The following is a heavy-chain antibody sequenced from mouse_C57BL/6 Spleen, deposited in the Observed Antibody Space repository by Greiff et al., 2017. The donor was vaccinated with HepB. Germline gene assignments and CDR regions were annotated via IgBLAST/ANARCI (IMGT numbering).Heavy chain of an antibody. CDR3: ASYDYDGVFAY. V-gene: IGHV1-26*01. Sequence: EVQLQQSGPELVKPGASVKISCKASGYTFTDYYMNWVKQSHGKSLEWIGDINPNNGGTSYNEKFKGKATLTVDKSSSTAYMELRSLTSEDSAVYYCASYDYDGVFAYWGHGTLVTVSA. D-gene: IGHD2-4*01. J-gene: IGHJ3*01. CDR2: INPNNGGT. CDR1: GYTFTDYY.